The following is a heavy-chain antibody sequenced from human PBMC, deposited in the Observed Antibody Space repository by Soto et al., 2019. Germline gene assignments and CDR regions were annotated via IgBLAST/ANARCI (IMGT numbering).Heavy chain of an antibody. CDR3: ASTADTFDYYYGMDV. CDR2: IYPGDSDT. Sequence: PGESLKISCKGSGYSFTSYWIGWVRQVPGKGLEWMGIIYPGDSDTRYSPSFQGQVTISADKSISTAYLQWSSLKASDTAMYYCASTADTFDYYYGMDVWGQGTTVTVSS. V-gene: IGHV5-51*01. CDR1: GYSFTSYW. J-gene: IGHJ6*02. D-gene: IGHD3-16*01.